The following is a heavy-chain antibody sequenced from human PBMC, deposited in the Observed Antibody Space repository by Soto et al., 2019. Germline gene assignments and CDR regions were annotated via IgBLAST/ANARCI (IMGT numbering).Heavy chain of an antibody. J-gene: IGHJ4*02. V-gene: IGHV3-30*18. CDR3: AKDRHLIVGATFDY. Sequence: GGSLRLSCAASGFTFSSYGMHWVRQAPGKGLEWVAVISYDGSNKYYADSVKGRFTISRDNSKNTLYLQMNSLRAEDTAVYYCAKDRHLIVGATFDYWGQGTLVTVSS. CDR2: ISYDGSNK. D-gene: IGHD1-26*01. CDR1: GFTFSSYG.